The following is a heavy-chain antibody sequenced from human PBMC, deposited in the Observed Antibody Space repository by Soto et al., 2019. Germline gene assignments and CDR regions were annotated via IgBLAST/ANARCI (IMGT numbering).Heavy chain of an antibody. Sequence: QVQLQESGPGLVKPSGTLSLTCAVSGGSISSSNWWSWVRQPPGKGLEWIGEIYHSGGTNYNPALKSRVTISVDKSKNQVSLNLGSVIAADTAVNYCARVSGSDCYGMDVWGHWTTFTVSS. V-gene: IGHV4-4*02. CDR3: ARVSGSDCYGMDV. CDR1: GGSISSSNW. D-gene: IGHD1-26*01. CDR2: IYHSGGT. J-gene: IGHJ6*02.